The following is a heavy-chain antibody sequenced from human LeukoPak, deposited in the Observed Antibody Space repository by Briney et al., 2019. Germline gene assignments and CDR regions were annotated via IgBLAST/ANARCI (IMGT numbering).Heavy chain of an antibody. V-gene: IGHV3-30-3*01. J-gene: IGHJ4*02. CDR2: ISKDGSDK. CDR1: GFTFSDYA. CDR3: ARDYWWNYDY. D-gene: IGHD1-7*01. Sequence: GRSLRLSCAASGFTFSDYAMHWVRQAPGKGLEWVAVISKDGSDKYYPGSVRGRFTISRDNSKNTIYLQMDSLRAEDTAIYYCARDYWWNYDYWGQGTLVTVST.